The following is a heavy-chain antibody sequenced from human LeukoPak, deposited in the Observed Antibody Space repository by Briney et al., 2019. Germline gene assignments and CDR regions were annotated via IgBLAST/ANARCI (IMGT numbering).Heavy chain of an antibody. CDR3: ARDVGGALDY. J-gene: IGHJ4*02. CDR2: IRRDEGDQ. Sequence: GGSLRLSCTVSGFTFRNYLMAWVRQAPGKGLEWVSNIRRDEGDQNSVDSVKGRFTISRDNAKKSVYLQMNSLRVEDAAVYYCARDVGGALDYWGQGTLVTVSS. CDR1: GFTFRNYL. V-gene: IGHV3-7*03. D-gene: IGHD4-17*01.